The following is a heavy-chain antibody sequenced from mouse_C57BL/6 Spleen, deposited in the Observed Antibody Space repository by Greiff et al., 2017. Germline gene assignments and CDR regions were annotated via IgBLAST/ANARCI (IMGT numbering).Heavy chain of an antibody. D-gene: IGHD1-1*01. J-gene: IGHJ1*03. CDR3: ARDYGSSPRYFDV. Sequence: QVQLQQPGAELVMPGASVKLSCKASGYTFTSYWTHWVKQRPGQGLEWIGEIDPSDSYTNYNQKFKGKSTLTVDKSSSTAYMQLSSLTSEDSAVYYCARDYGSSPRYFDVWGTGTTVTVSS. V-gene: IGHV1-69*01. CDR1: GYTFTSYW. CDR2: IDPSDSYT.